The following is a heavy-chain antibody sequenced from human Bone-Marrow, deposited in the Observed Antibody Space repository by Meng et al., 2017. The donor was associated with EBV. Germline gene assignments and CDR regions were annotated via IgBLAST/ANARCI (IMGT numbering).Heavy chain of an antibody. V-gene: IGHV3-33*01. J-gene: IGHJ5*02. CDR1: GFTFSSYA. CDR3: ARDRTSGSYFYNWFDP. CDR2: IWYDGSNK. Sequence: QVQLVESGXGVVQPGRSLRLSCAASGFTFSSYAMHWVRQAPGKGLEWVAVIWYDGSNKYYADSVKGRFTISRDNSKNTLYLQMNSLRAEDTAVYYCARDRTSGSYFYNWFDPWGQGTLVTVSS. D-gene: IGHD1-26*01.